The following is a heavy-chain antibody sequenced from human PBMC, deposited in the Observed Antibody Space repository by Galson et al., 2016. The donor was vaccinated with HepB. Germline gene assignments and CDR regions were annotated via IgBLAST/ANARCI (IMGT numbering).Heavy chain of an antibody. CDR1: GFTFGMYA. V-gene: IGHV3-23*01. CDR3: ARDGPIKFSSNYYLH. CDR2: ISATGGTI. J-gene: IGHJ4*02. Sequence: SLRLSCAASGFTFGMYAMTWVRQAPGKGLEWVSSISATGGTIKYADSVKGRFTISRDTSKNTVYLQMSGLTADDMATYFCARDGPIKFSSNYYLHWGRGVLVMVSS. D-gene: IGHD6-13*01.